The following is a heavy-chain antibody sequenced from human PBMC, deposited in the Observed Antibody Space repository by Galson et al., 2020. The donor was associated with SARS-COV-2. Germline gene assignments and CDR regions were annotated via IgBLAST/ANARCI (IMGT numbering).Heavy chain of an antibody. Sequence: KVSCKASGYSFTTYYWINWVRQMPGKGLEWMGRIDPSDSYTNYSPSFQGHVTISADKSISTAYLQWSSLKASDTAIYYCARLGGGGDLDFWGQGTLVTVYS. CDR2: IDPSDSYT. J-gene: IGHJ4*02. CDR3: ARLGGGGDLDF. CDR1: GYSFTTYYW. V-gene: IGHV5-10-1*01. D-gene: IGHD2-21*01.